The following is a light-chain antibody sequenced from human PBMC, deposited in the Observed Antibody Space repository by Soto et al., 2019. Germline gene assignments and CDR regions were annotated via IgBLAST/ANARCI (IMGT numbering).Light chain of an antibody. Sequence: DIQMTQSPSTLSASVGDRVTITCRASQSINRWLAWYQQKPGKAPKLLIYAASSLESGVPSRLSGSGSGTGLTITISSMKTEDFATYQCQQSYINTVTFGQGTRLEIK. J-gene: IGKJ5*01. V-gene: IGKV1-39*01. CDR1: QSINRW. CDR3: QQSYINTVT. CDR2: AAS.